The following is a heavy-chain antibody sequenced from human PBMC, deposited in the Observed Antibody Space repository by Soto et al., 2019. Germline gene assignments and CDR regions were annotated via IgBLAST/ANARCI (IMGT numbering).Heavy chain of an antibody. CDR2: VVPIFDRL. CDR3: ASFPFRHGDYYYSLPVDV. J-gene: IGHJ6*02. D-gene: IGHD3-22*01. Sequence: QMQLAQSGAEVKRPGSSVKVSCKASGYDFNTYPLNWVRQAPGQGLEWIGGVVPIFDRLHYAEHLRGRVAITADESSDTAFMELTRLTFEDTATYFCASFPFRHGDYYYSLPVDVWGQGTTVIVSS. CDR1: GYDFNTYP. V-gene: IGHV1-69*01.